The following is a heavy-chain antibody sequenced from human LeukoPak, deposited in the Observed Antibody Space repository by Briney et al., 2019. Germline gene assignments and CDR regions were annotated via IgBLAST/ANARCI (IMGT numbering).Heavy chain of an antibody. CDR1: GFAFSGYP. CDR3: GRAGGAWSTTHYYYFMDV. J-gene: IGHJ6*03. D-gene: IGHD1-1*01. Sequence: GGSLRLSCAASGFAFSGYPMYWVRQAPGKGLEWVAFMSYVEGDVLYADSVKGRFTISRDDSKSTLYPQMDSMRPEDTAVFYCGRAGGAWSTTHYYYFMDVWGKGTTVTVSS. CDR2: MSYVEGDV. V-gene: IGHV3-30*01.